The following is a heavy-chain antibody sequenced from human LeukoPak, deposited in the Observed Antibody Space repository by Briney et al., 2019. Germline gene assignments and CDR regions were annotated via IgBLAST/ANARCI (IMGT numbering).Heavy chain of an antibody. D-gene: IGHD5-18*01. CDR2: INAGNGNT. CDR1: GYTFTSYA. V-gene: IGHV1-3*03. Sequence: WASVKVSCKASGYTFTSYAMLWVRQASGQRLEWTGWINAGNGNTKYSQEFQGRVTITRDTSASTAYMELSSLRSEDMAVYYCARGYSALGYFDLWGRGTLVTVSS. CDR3: ARGYSALGYFDL. J-gene: IGHJ2*01.